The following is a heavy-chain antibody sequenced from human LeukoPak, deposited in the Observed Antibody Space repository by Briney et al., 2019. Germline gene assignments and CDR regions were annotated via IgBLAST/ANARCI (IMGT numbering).Heavy chain of an antibody. D-gene: IGHD2-2*02. J-gene: IGHJ4*02. CDR1: GFTFSSYA. V-gene: IGHV3-23*01. Sequence: PGGSLRLSCAASGFTFSSYAMSWVRQAPGKGLEWVSAISGSGGSTYYADSVKGRFTISRDNSKNTLYLQMNSLGAEDTAVYYCAKYAFGIVVVPAAIELDYWGQGTLVTVSS. CDR2: ISGSGGST. CDR3: AKYAFGIVVVPAAIELDY.